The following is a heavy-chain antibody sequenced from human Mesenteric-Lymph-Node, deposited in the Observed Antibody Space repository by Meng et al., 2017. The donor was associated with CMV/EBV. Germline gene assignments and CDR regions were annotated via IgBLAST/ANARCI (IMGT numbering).Heavy chain of an antibody. V-gene: IGHV1-69*02. Sequence: SVKVSCKASGGSFSSYTISWVRQAPGQGLEWVGRIIPILGRPDYAQKFQGRVTITADKSTSTAYMELNSLRSDDTAVYYCAGIPPWTRDDYWGQGTLVTVSS. J-gene: IGHJ4*02. CDR3: AGIPPWTRDDY. CDR2: IIPILGRP. CDR1: GGSFSSYT. D-gene: IGHD3/OR15-3a*01.